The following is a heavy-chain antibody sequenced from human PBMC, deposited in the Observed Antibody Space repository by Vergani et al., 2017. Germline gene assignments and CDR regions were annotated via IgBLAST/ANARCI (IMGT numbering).Heavy chain of an antibody. Sequence: QVQLQKSGPGLVKPPGTLSLTCAVSGDSISSNNCWTWVRQPPGKGLEWIKEICHTEDTKYSPSLKSRVTVSVDESRNLFSLRLNSVTAADTAVYYCATIGYRRWGYYFDYWGQGILVTVSS. CDR1: GDSISSNNC. CDR3: ATIGYRRWGYYFDY. D-gene: IGHD2-2*02. V-gene: IGHV4-4*03. J-gene: IGHJ4*02. CDR2: ICHTEDT.